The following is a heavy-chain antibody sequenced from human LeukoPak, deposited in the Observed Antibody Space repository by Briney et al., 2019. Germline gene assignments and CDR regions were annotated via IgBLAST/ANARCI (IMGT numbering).Heavy chain of an antibody. D-gene: IGHD2-21*02. CDR3: AREALNCRGDCLDY. Sequence: PGGSLRLSCAASGFTFDDYGMSWVRQAPGKGLEWVSGINWNGGSIGYADSVKGRFTISRDNAKNSLYLQMNSLRAEDTAVYYCAREALNCRGDCLDYWGQGTLVTVSS. J-gene: IGHJ4*02. CDR1: GFTFDDYG. CDR2: INWNGGSI. V-gene: IGHV3-20*04.